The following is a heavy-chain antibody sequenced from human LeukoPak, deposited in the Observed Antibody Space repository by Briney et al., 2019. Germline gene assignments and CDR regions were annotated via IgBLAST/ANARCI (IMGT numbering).Heavy chain of an antibody. CDR1: GFTFSNYE. D-gene: IGHD4-23*01. CDR3: ARLGNDYGGNLAPDY. Sequence: PGGSLRLSCAASGFTFSNYEINWVRQAPGKGLEYVSAISSNGGSTYYANSVKGRFTISRDNSKNTLYLQMGSLRAEDMAVYYCARLGNDYGGNLAPDYWGQGTLVTVSS. J-gene: IGHJ4*02. V-gene: IGHV3-64*01. CDR2: ISSNGGST.